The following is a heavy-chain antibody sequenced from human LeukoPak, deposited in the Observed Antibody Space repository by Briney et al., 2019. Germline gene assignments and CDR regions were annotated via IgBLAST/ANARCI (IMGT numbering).Heavy chain of an antibody. CDR3: AREGGYCSSTSCPFDY. CDR1: GGSISSYY. J-gene: IGHJ4*02. CDR2: IYYSGST. D-gene: IGHD2-2*01. Sequence: SETLSLTCTVSGGSISSYYWSWIRQPPGKGLEWIGYIYYSGSTNYNPSLKSRVTISVDTSKNQFSLKLSSVTAGDTAVYYCAREGGYCSSTSCPFDYWGQGTLVTVSS. V-gene: IGHV4-59*01.